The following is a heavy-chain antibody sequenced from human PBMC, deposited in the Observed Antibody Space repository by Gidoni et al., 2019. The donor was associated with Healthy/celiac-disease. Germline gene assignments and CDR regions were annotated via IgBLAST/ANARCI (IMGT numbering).Heavy chain of an antibody. Sequence: EVQRLESGGGLVQPGGSLRRSCAASGFTFSRYAMSWVRQDPGKGLEWVSVISGSGGSTYSADSVKGRFTISRDNSKNTLYLQMTSLRAEDTAVYYCAKATTVGPYFDYWGQGTLVTVSS. J-gene: IGHJ4*02. V-gene: IGHV3-23*01. CDR2: ISGSGGST. CDR1: GFTFSRYA. CDR3: AKATTVGPYFDY. D-gene: IGHD4-17*01.